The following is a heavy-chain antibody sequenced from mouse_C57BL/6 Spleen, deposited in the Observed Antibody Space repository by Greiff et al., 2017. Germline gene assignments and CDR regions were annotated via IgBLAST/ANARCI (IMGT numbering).Heavy chain of an antibody. CDR3: ARSYSYGSSTWFAY. Sequence: EVNVVESGGGLVKPGGSLKLSCAASGFTFSDYGMHWVRQAPEKGLEWVAYISSGSSTIYYADTVKGRFTISRDNAKNTLFLQMTSLRSEDTAMYYCARSYSYGSSTWFAYWGQGTLVTVSA. D-gene: IGHD1-1*01. J-gene: IGHJ3*01. CDR2: ISSGSSTI. CDR1: GFTFSDYG. V-gene: IGHV5-17*01.